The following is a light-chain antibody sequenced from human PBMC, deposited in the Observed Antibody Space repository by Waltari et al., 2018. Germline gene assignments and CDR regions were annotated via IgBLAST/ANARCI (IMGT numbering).Light chain of an antibody. J-gene: IGKJ2*01. CDR1: QTIGSR. V-gene: IGKV6-21*01. CDR2: YAS. Sequence: EIVLTHFSDFQSVTPKERVTITCRASQTIGSRLHWYQQKPDQSPKLIIKYASQSFSGVPSRFSGSGSGTDFTLTINSLEAEDAATYYCHQSSSLPYTFGQGTKLEIK. CDR3: HQSSSLPYT.